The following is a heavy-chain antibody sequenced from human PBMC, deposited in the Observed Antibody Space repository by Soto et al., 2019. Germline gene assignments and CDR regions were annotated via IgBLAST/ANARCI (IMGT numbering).Heavy chain of an antibody. V-gene: IGHV1-2*04. D-gene: IGHD2-15*01. CDR3: ASEYCSGGSCYPSNGMDV. CDR2: INPNSGGT. J-gene: IGHJ6*02. CDR1: GYTFTSYG. Sequence: ASVKVSCKASGYTFTSYGISWVRQAPGQGLEWMGWINPNSGGTNYAQKFQGWVTMTRDTSISTAYMELSRLRSDDTAVYYCASEYCSGGSCYPSNGMDVWGQGTTVTVSS.